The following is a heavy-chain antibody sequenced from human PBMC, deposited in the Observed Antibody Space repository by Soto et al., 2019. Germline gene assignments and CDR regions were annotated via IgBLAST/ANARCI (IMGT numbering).Heavy chain of an antibody. D-gene: IGHD3-22*01. J-gene: IGHJ4*02. Sequence: SETLSLTCTVSGDSTSSGGYFWSWIRQHPGKGLEWIGYIYYSGTTYYNPSLKSRVFMSVDTSKNQFSLKLSSVTAADTAVYYCARVGYYASSGYYYSTPAFDYWGQGTLVTVS. CDR1: GDSTSSGGYF. CDR3: ARVGYYASSGYYYSTPAFDY. CDR2: IYYSGTT. V-gene: IGHV4-31*03.